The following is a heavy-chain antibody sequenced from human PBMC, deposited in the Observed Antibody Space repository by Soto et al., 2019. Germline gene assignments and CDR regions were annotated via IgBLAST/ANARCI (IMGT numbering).Heavy chain of an antibody. D-gene: IGHD3-10*01. CDR1: GGSISSGGYY. CDR3: AGVRGVNWFDP. J-gene: IGHJ5*02. Sequence: QVQLQESGPGLVKPSQTLSLTCTVSGGSISSGGYYWSWIRQHQGKGLEWIGYIYYSGRTYYNPSLKSRVTISVDTSKNPFSLKLSSVTAADTAVYYCAGVRGVNWFDPWGQGTLVTVSS. V-gene: IGHV4-31*03. CDR2: IYYSGRT.